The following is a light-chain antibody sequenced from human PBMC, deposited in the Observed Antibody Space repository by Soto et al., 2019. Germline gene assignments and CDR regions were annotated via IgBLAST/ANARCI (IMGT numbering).Light chain of an antibody. J-gene: IGKJ4*01. CDR3: QQYNNCPLT. CDR2: DAS. V-gene: IGKV3-15*01. CDR1: QSVYSN. Sequence: EIVMTQSPVTLSVSPGEGVTLSCRASQSVYSNLAWYQQKPDQAPRLLIYDASARATDIPARFSGSGSGTDFTLTVSRLQSEDFAVYYCQQYNNCPLTFGGGTKVEIK.